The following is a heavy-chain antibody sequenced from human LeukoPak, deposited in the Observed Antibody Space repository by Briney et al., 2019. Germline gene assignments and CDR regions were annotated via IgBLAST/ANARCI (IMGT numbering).Heavy chain of an antibody. CDR1: GFTFTSSA. CDR3: AAVRYCSSTSCYYWFDP. D-gene: IGHD2-2*01. J-gene: IGHJ5*02. Sequence: SVKVSCKASGFTFTSSAMQWVRQARGQRLEWIGWIVVGRGNTNYAQKFQERVTITRDMSTSTAYMELSSLRSEDTAVYYCAAVRYCSSTSCYYWFDPWGQGTLVTVSS. CDR2: IVVGRGNT. V-gene: IGHV1-58*02.